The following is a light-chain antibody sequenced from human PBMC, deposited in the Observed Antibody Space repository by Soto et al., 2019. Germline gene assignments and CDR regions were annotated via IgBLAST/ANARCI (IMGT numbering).Light chain of an antibody. J-gene: IGKJ3*01. Sequence: DIQMTQSPPTLSASVGDRVTITCRASQSIKSWLAWYQQKPGKVPKLLIYKASSLESGVPSRFSGSASGTQFTLTISSLQPDDFATYYCQQYDSYPRAFGPGTKVDIK. CDR3: QQYDSYPRA. CDR2: KAS. CDR1: QSIKSW. V-gene: IGKV1-5*03.